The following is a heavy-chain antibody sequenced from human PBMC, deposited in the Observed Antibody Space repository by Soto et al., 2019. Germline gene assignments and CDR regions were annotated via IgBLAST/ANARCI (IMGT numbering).Heavy chain of an antibody. V-gene: IGHV4-59*01. Sequence: QVQLQESGPGLVKPSETLSLTCTVSGGSISSYYWSWIRQPPGKGLEWIGYIYYSGSTNYNPSLNSRVTISVDTSKNQFSLKLSSVTAADTAVYYCARLIVVVPAALDGWFDPWGQGTLVTVSS. CDR1: GGSISSYY. CDR3: ARLIVVVPAALDGWFDP. J-gene: IGHJ5*02. CDR2: IYYSGST. D-gene: IGHD2-2*01.